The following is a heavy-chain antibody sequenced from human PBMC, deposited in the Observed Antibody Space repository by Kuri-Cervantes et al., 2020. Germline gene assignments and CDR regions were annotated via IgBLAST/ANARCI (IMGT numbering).Heavy chain of an antibody. J-gene: IGHJ3*02. CDR3: ARQEIRGIAASMGRAFDI. D-gene: IGHD6-13*01. CDR1: GYTFRSNW. Sequence: GGSLRLSCKGFGYTFRSNWIAWVRQMPGRGLEWMGSIYPDDSDTRYSPSFEGQVSISVDKSITTAYLQWSSLKASDTAMYYCARQEIRGIAASMGRAFDIWGQGTMVTVSS. V-gene: IGHV5-51*01. CDR2: IYPDDSDT.